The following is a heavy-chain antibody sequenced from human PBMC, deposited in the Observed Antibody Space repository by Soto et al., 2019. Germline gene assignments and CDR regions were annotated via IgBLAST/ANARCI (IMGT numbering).Heavy chain of an antibody. D-gene: IGHD6-13*01. J-gene: IGHJ4*02. CDR1: GFTLSTYG. CDR2: MSYDGTKE. Sequence: PGGSLRLSCAASGFTLSTYGMHWVRQAPGKGLEWVAAMSYDGTKEYYADSVKGRFTTSRDNSRNTLFLQLNSLRAEDTAVYYCAKEYGSTWIDHWGQGTLVTVS. V-gene: IGHV3-30*18. CDR3: AKEYGSTWIDH.